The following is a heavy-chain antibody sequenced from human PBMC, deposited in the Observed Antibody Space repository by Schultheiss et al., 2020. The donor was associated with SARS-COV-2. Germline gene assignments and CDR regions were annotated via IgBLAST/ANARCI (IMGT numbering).Heavy chain of an antibody. CDR3: ARGSFGYYYYYGMDV. V-gene: IGHV4-4*02. Sequence: SETLSLTCTVSGGSISSSNWWSWVRQPPGKGLEWIGYFYHSGSTNYNPSLKSRVTISVDTSKNQFSLKLSSVTAADTAVYYCARGSFGYYYYYGMDVWGQGTTVTVSS. CDR2: FYHSGST. CDR1: GGSISSSNW. D-gene: IGHD3-16*01. J-gene: IGHJ6*02.